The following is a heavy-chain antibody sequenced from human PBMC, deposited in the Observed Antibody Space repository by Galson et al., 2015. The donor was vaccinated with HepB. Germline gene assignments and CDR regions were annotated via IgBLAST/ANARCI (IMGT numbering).Heavy chain of an antibody. V-gene: IGHV3-48*01. Sequence: SLRLSCAASGFSFSSYSMNWVRQAPGKGLEWVSYISGSSSTIYYADSVKGRFTISRDNAKNSLYLQMNSLRAEDTAVYYCARDGRTAWFDPWGQGTLVTVSS. D-gene: IGHD1-26*01. CDR3: ARDGRTAWFDP. CDR1: GFSFSSYS. CDR2: ISGSSSTI. J-gene: IGHJ5*02.